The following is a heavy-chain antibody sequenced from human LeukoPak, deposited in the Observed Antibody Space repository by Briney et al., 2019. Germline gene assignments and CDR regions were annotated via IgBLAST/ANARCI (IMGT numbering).Heavy chain of an antibody. CDR3: ATTRRGVTMVGSYYYGMDV. Sequence: SETLSLTCTVSGGSVSSGSYYWSWIRQPPGKGLEWIGDIYYSGSTNYNPSLKSRVTISVDTSKNQFSLKLSSVTAADTAVYYCATTRRGVTMVGSYYYGMDVWGKETTVTVSS. V-gene: IGHV4-61*01. D-gene: IGHD3-10*02. J-gene: IGHJ6*04. CDR2: IYYSGST. CDR1: GGSVSSGSYY.